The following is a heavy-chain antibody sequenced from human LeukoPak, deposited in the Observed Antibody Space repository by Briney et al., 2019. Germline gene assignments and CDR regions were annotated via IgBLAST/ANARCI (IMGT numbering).Heavy chain of an antibody. CDR3: AREFRDGYNGTDY. V-gene: IGHV1-69*04. Sequence: ASVKVSCKASGGTFSSYAISWVRQAPGQGLEWMGRIIPILGIANYAQKFQGRVTITADKSTSTAYMELSSLRSEDTAVYYCAREFRDGYNGTDYWGQGTLVTVSS. CDR2: IIPILGIA. CDR1: GGTFSSYA. D-gene: IGHD5-24*01. J-gene: IGHJ4*02.